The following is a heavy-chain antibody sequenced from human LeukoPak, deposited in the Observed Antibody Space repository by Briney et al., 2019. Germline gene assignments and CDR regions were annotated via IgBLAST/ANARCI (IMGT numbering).Heavy chain of an antibody. V-gene: IGHV4-59*08. Sequence: SEILSLTCTVSGGSISSYYWSWIRQPPGKGLEWIGYIYYSGSTNYNPSLKSRVTISVDTSKNQFSLKLYSVTAADTAVYYCARHRSGYYSVYYFDYWGQGTLLTVSS. J-gene: IGHJ4*02. D-gene: IGHD3-22*01. CDR2: IYYSGST. CDR1: GGSISSYY. CDR3: ARHRSGYYSVYYFDY.